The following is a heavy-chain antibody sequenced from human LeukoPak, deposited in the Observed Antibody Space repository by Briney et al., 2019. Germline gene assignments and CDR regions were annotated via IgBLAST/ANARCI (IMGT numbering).Heavy chain of an antibody. CDR1: GFTFSDRD. V-gene: IGHV3-72*01. CDR3: ALWSYYYYGLDV. Sequence: GGSLRLSCAASGFTFSDRDMDCVRQAPGKGLEWVGRSRNEAKSHTTEYAASVKGRFTISRDNSNNSVWLQMNSLKTEDTAVYYCALWSYYYYGLDVWGQGTTVPVSS. J-gene: IGHJ6*02. CDR2: SRNEAKSHTT. D-gene: IGHD5-18*01.